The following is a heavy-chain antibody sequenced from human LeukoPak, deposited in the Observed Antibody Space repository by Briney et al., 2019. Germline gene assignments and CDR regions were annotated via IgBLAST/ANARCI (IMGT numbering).Heavy chain of an antibody. D-gene: IGHD1-26*01. J-gene: IGHJ4*02. V-gene: IGHV3-7*01. CDR3: ARESRSGSYSSY. Sequence: GGSLRLSCAASGLTFSSYWMSWVRQAPGKGLEWVANINQDGSEKSYVDSVKGRFTISRDNAKNSLYLQMHSLRAEDTAVYYCARESRSGSYSSYWGQGTLVTVSS. CDR1: GLTFSSYW. CDR2: INQDGSEK.